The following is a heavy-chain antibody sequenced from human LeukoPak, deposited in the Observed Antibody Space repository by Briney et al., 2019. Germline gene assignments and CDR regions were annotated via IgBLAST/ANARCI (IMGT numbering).Heavy chain of an antibody. D-gene: IGHD3-22*01. V-gene: IGHV3-7*01. CDR1: GFTFSTYW. Sequence: GGSLRLSCAASGFTFSTYWMSWVRQAPGKGLEWVANINQDGSEKYSVDSVKGRFTISRDNAKSSLYLQMNSLRADDTAVYYCARDRALYDSRRGYYYTEDDYWGQGTLVAVSS. CDR3: ARDRALYDSRRGYYYTEDDY. CDR2: INQDGSEK. J-gene: IGHJ4*02.